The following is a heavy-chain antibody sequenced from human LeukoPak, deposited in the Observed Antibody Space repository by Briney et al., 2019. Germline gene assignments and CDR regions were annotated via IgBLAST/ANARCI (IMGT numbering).Heavy chain of an antibody. V-gene: IGHV3-33*06. J-gene: IGHJ4*02. D-gene: IGHD1-26*01. Sequence: GGSLRLSCAASGFTFSSYGMHWVRQAPGKGLEWVAVIWYDGSNKYYADSVKGRFTISRDNSKNTLYLQMNSLRAEDTAVYYCAKDQSGSSYYFDYWGQGILVTVSS. CDR3: AKDQSGSSYYFDY. CDR1: GFTFSSYG. CDR2: IWYDGSNK.